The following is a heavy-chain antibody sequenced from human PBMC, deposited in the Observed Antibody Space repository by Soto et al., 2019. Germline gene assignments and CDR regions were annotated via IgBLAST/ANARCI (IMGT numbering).Heavy chain of an antibody. CDR3: AREYSSSWYGIHYGMDV. CDR2: INPNSGGT. CDR1: GYTFTGYY. D-gene: IGHD6-13*01. V-gene: IGHV1-2*04. J-gene: IGHJ6*02. Sequence: ASVKVSCKASGYTFTGYYMHWVRQAPGQGLEWMGWINPNSGGTNYAQKFQGWVTMTRDTSISTAYMELSRLRSDDTAVYYCAREYSSSWYGIHYGMDVWGQGITVTVS.